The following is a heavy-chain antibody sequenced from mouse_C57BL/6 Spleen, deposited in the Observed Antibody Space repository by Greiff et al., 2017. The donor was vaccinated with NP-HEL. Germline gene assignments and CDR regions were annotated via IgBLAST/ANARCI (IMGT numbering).Heavy chain of an antibody. CDR1: GYTFTSYD. CDR2: IYPRDGST. D-gene: IGHD1-1*01. Sequence: VKLQESGPELVKPGASVKLSCKASGYTFTSYDINWVKQRPGQGLEWIGWIYPRDGSTQYNEKFKGKATLTVDTSSSTAYMELHSLTSEDSAVYFCARRDGSSYLYAMDYWGQGTSVTVSS. CDR3: ARRDGSSYLYAMDY. J-gene: IGHJ4*01. V-gene: IGHV1-85*01.